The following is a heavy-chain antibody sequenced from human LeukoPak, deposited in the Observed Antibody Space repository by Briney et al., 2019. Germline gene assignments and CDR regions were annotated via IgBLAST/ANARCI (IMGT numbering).Heavy chain of an antibody. CDR1: GSTFSNAW. CDR2: IKSKTDGGTT. CDR3: TTGYGPFDY. V-gene: IGHV3-15*01. D-gene: IGHD5-18*01. J-gene: IGHJ4*02. Sequence: GGSLRLSCAASGSTFSNAWMSWVRQAPGKGLEWGGRIKSKTDGGTTDYAAPVKGRFTISRDDSKNTLYLQMNSLKTEDTAVYYCTTGYGPFDYWGQGTLVTVSS.